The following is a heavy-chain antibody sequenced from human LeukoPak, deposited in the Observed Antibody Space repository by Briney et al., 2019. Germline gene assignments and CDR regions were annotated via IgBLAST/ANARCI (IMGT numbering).Heavy chain of an antibody. J-gene: IGHJ4*02. CDR3: AKTVSSSWGFFDS. CDR1: GFTFRSYG. CDR2: VRDDGSTK. Sequence: PGGSLRLSCAASGFTFRSYGMHRVRQAPGKGLEWMAFVRDDGSTKYYADSVKGRFTISRDNSKSTLFLQMNSLRAEDTAVYFCAKTVSSSWGFFDSWGQGTLVTVSS. V-gene: IGHV3-30*02. D-gene: IGHD6-6*01.